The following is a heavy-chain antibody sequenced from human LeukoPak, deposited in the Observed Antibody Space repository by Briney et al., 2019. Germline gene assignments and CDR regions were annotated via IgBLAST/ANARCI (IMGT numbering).Heavy chain of an antibody. V-gene: IGHV3-23*01. CDR2: ISGSGGST. Sequence: GGSLRLSCAASGFTFSSYAMSWVRQAPGKGLEWVSAISGSGGSTYYADSVKGRFTISRDNSKNTLYLQMSSLRAEDTAVYYCAKESRGDFWSGYPVADYWGQGTLVTVSS. CDR3: AKESRGDFWSGYPVADY. D-gene: IGHD3-3*01. J-gene: IGHJ4*02. CDR1: GFTFSSYA.